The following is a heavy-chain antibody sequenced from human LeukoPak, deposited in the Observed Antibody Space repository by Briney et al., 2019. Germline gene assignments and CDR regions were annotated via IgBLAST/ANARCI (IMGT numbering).Heavy chain of an antibody. Sequence: PGGSLRLSCAASGFTFSSYGMHWVRQAPGKGLEWVAFIRYDGSNKYYADSVKGRFTISRDNSKNTLYLQMNSLRAEDTAVYYCAKPAGEYSSSSRFDYWGQGTLVTVSS. J-gene: IGHJ4*02. CDR3: AKPAGEYSSSSRFDY. D-gene: IGHD6-6*01. V-gene: IGHV3-30*02. CDR1: GFTFSSYG. CDR2: IRYDGSNK.